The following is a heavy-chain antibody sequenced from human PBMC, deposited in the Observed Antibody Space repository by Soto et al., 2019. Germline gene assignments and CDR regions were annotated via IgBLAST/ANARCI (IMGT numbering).Heavy chain of an antibody. CDR2: IGYDGSNR. V-gene: IGHV3-33*01. CDR1: GFTFNNYG. Sequence: QVQLVESGGGVVQPGGSLRLSCAASGFTFNNYGMHWVRQAPGKGLEWVAIIGYDGSNRNYVESVKGRFTISRDSSKNTLYLQMNSLRAADTAVYYCARDTGSGTTYLDYWGQGTLVTVSS. D-gene: IGHD1-7*01. CDR3: ARDTGSGTTYLDY. J-gene: IGHJ4*02.